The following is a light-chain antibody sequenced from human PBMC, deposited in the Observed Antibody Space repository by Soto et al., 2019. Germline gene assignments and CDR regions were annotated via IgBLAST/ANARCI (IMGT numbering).Light chain of an antibody. Sequence: EIVLTQSPGTLSLSPGERASLSCRASQSVGNFLVWYQQKPGQAPSLLIYDTSNRATGIPARFSGSGSGTDFTLTISSREPEDFAIYYGQQYGNWPLTVGGGTKVEIK. CDR2: DTS. CDR3: QQYGNWPLT. V-gene: IGKV3-11*01. CDR1: QSVGNF. J-gene: IGKJ4*02.